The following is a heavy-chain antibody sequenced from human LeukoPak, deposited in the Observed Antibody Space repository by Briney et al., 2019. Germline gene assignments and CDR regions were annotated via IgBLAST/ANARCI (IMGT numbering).Heavy chain of an antibody. CDR1: GYTFTGYY. D-gene: IGHD2-21*02. J-gene: IGHJ4*02. CDR3: ARKGVTAEFDY. Sequence: ASVKVSCKASGYTFTGYYMHWVRQAPGQGLEWMGWISAYNGNTNYAQKLQGRVTMTTDTSTSTAYMELRSLRSDDTAVYYCARKGVTAEFDYWGQGTLVTVPS. CDR2: ISAYNGNT. V-gene: IGHV1-18*04.